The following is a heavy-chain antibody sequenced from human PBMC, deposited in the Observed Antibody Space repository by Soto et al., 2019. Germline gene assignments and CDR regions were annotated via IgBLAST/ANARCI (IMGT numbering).Heavy chain of an antibody. J-gene: IGHJ4*02. D-gene: IGHD6-19*01. Sequence: GSCKACGGAVSSYTNIGGRQAPGQGHEGMGRIIPSLGIANYAQKFQRRVTITADKSTSTAYMELSSLRSEEPAVYYCARVVAVAGPLDYWGQGTLVTVSS. CDR2: IIPSLGIA. CDR3: ARVVAVAGPLDY. V-gene: IGHV1-69*02. CDR1: GGAVSSYT.